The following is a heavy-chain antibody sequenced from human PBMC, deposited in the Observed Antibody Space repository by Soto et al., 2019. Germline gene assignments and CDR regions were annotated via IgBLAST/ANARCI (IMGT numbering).Heavy chain of an antibody. CDR3: ARRWGRSFDY. J-gene: IGHJ4*02. D-gene: IGHD2-15*01. CDR1: GGSISSYY. CDR2: IYYSGST. Sequence: QVQLQESGPGLVKPSETLSLTCTVSGGSISSYYWSWIRQPPGKGLEWIGYIYYSGSTNYNPSLETRVTISVDTSKNPFSLKLSSVTAADTAVYYCARRWGRSFDYWGQGTLVTVSS. V-gene: IGHV4-59*08.